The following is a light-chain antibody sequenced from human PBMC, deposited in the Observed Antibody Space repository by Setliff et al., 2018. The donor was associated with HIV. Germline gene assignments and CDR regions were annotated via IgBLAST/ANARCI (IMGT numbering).Light chain of an antibody. J-gene: IGLJ1*01. CDR2: DVS. CDR3: CSYAGSYSYV. V-gene: IGLV2-11*01. CDR1: SSDVGGYNY. Sequence: HGQSVTISCTGTSSDVGGYNYVSWYQQHPGKAPKLMIYDVSKRPSGVPDRFSGSKSGNTASLTISGLQAEDGADYYCCSYAGSYSYVFGTGTKVTVL.